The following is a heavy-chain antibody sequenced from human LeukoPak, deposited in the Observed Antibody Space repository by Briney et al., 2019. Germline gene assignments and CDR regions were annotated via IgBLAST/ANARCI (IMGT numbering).Heavy chain of an antibody. CDR3: ARADYYYYYYMDV. CDR1: GGSISSYY. V-gene: IGHV4-59*01. J-gene: IGHJ6*03. Sequence: SETLSLTCTVSGGSISSYYWSWIRQPPGKGLEWIGYIYYSGSTNYNPSLKSRVTISVDTSKNQFSLRLSSMTAADTAVYYCARADYYYYYYMDVWGKGTTVTVSS. CDR2: IYYSGST.